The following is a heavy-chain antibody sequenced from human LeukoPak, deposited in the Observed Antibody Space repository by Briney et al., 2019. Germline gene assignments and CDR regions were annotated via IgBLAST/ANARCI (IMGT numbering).Heavy chain of an antibody. CDR1: GGSISSSSYY. D-gene: IGHD5-12*01. CDR3: ARHPTYSGYDRLDI. Sequence: SETLSLTCTVSGGSISSSSYYWGWIRQPPGKGLEWIGSIYYSGSTYYNPSLKSRATISVDTSKNQFSLKLSSVTAADTAVYYCARHPTYSGYDRLDIWGQGTMVTVSS. CDR2: IYYSGST. J-gene: IGHJ3*02. V-gene: IGHV4-39*01.